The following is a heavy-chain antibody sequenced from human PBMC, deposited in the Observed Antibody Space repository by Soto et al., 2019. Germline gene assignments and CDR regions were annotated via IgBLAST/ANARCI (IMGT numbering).Heavy chain of an antibody. CDR2: AYYSGTT. Sequence: GPGPVGASETLSLTCAVSGASFSGSYWRWIRQPPGKVLELIGYAYYSGTTVYNPSLKSRVSISVDTSKKHVSLRLNSVTAADTAVYYCAVWSALTQYYFDSWGHGTLVTVSS. V-gene: IGHV4-59*13. J-gene: IGHJ4*01. CDR3: AVWSALTQYYFDS. CDR1: GASFSGSY. D-gene: IGHD3-3*01.